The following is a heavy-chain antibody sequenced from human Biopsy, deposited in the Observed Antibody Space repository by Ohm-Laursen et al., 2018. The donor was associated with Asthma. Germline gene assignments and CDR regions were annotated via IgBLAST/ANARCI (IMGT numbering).Heavy chain of an antibody. CDR3: ARATSTWSQSGPHFFDH. CDR2: VHSSGST. CDR1: PGSINDYY. Sequence: TLSLTWIVSPGSINDYYWNWIRQFPGKGLEWIGYVHSSGSTRFNPSLKSRVTVSVDTSVDQVSLKLSSVSAADTAIYYCARATSTWSQSGPHFFDHWGPGTLVTVSS. J-gene: IGHJ5*02. D-gene: IGHD6-13*01. V-gene: IGHV4-59*01.